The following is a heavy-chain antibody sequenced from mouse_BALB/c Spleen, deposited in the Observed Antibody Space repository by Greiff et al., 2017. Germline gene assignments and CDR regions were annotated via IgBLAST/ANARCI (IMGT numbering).Heavy chain of an antibody. D-gene: IGHD1-1*01. CDR1: GFTFTGYY. V-gene: IGHV7-3*02. CDR2: IRNKANGYTT. Sequence: EVLVVESGGGLVQPGGSLRLSCATSGFTFTGYYMSWVRQPPGKALEWLGFIRNKANGYTTEYSASVKGRFTISRDNSQSILYLQMNTLRAEDSATYYCARDYYGSSYAMDYWGQGTSVTVSS. CDR3: ARDYYGSSYAMDY. J-gene: IGHJ4*01.